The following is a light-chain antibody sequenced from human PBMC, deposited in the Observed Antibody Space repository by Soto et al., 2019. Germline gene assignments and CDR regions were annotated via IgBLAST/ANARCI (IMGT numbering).Light chain of an antibody. CDR2: DVS. V-gene: IGLV2-14*03. CDR1: SSDIGDYNY. CDR3: SSYTSSSTLV. J-gene: IGLJ2*01. Sequence: QSALTQPASVSGSPGQSLTISCTGTSSDIGDYNYVSWYQQHPDKAPKLLIYDVSNRPTGVSNRFSGSKSGNTASLTISGLQAEDEADYSCSSYTSSSTLVFGGGTKLTVL.